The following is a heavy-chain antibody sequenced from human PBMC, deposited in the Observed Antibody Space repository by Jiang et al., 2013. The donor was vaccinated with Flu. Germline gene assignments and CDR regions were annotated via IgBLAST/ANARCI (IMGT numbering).Heavy chain of an antibody. CDR3: ARASGKTGDY. Sequence: GSTNYNPSLKSRVTISVDTSKNQFSLKLSSVTAADTAVYYCARASGKTGDYWGQGTLVTVSS. D-gene: IGHD1/OR15-1a*01. J-gene: IGHJ4*02. CDR2: GST. V-gene: IGHV4-34*01.